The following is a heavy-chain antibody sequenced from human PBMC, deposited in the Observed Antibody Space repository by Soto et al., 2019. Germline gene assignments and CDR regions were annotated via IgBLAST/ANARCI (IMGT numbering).Heavy chain of an antibody. CDR1: GFSLSSDG. V-gene: IGHV1-18*01. CDR2: ISPYYDSI. CDR3: ARSEVPAAMGGWFDP. Sequence: QVQLVQSGAEVKKPGASVKVSCKTSGFSLSSDGINWVRRAPGQALEWLGWISPYYDSINYAEKFQSRVALTDVNSPSTAYMELRSLRSDDTAVYYCARSEVPAAMGGWFDPWGQGTLVTVSS. D-gene: IGHD2-2*01. J-gene: IGHJ5*02.